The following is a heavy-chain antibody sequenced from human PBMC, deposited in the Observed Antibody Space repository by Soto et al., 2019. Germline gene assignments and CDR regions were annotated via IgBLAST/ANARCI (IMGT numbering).Heavy chain of an antibody. CDR2: IKSKTDGGTT. J-gene: IGHJ6*01. V-gene: IGHV3-15*01. CDR3: TTDGXSGWQLVLPDYYYGMDV. Sequence: PCESLRLSCAASGFTFSNAWMSWVRQAPGKGLEWVGRIKSKTDGGTTDYAAPVKGRFTISRDDSKNTLYLQVNGLNTEDTAVYYCTTDGXSGWQLVLPDYYYGMDVWGQGTTVTVSS. D-gene: IGHD6-13*01. CDR1: GFTFSNAW.